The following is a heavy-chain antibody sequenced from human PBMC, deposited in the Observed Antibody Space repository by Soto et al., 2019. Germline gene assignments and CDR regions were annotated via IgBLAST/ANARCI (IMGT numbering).Heavy chain of an antibody. CDR3: ARETIFGHYGIDV. J-gene: IGHJ6*02. CDR1: GFTFSSYS. D-gene: IGHD3-3*01. CDR2: ISSSSSYI. V-gene: IGHV3-21*01. Sequence: VSLRLSCAASGFTFSSYSMNWVRQAPGKGLEWVSSISSSSSYIYYADSVKGRFTISRDNAKNSLYLQMNSLRAEDTAVYYCARETIFGHYGIDVWGQGTTVTVSS.